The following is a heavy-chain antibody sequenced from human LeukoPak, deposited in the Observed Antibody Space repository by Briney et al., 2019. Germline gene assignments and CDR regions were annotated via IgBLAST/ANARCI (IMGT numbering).Heavy chain of an antibody. CDR2: INAGNGNT. CDR1: GYTFTSYA. Sequence: ASVKVSCKASGYTFTSYAMHRVRQAPGQRLEWMGWINAGNGNTKYSQKFQGRVTITRDASASTAYMELSSLRSEDTAVYYCARAPYYDILTGYYNWFDPWGQGTLVTVSS. CDR3: ARAPYYDILTGYYNWFDP. J-gene: IGHJ5*02. V-gene: IGHV1-3*01. D-gene: IGHD3-9*01.